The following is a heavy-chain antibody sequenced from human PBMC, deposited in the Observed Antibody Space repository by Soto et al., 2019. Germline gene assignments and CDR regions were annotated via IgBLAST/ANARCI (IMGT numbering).Heavy chain of an antibody. V-gene: IGHV3-21*01. CDR2: ISSSSSYI. CDR1: GFTFYNYD. J-gene: IGHJ4*02. CDR3: VRGGYDWMRLLSY. D-gene: IGHD5-12*01. Sequence: GGSLXLSCAASGFTFYNYDMNWVRQAPGKGLEWVSSISSSSSYIYYADSIKGRFTISRDNAKKSLYLQMNSLRVEDTAVYYCVRGGYDWMRLLSYWGQGTLVTVS.